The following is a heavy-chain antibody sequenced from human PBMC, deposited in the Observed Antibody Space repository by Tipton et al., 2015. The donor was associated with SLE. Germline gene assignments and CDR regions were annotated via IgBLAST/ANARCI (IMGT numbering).Heavy chain of an antibody. CDR3: ARDRGPWYFDL. CDR2: IYSGGST. V-gene: IGHV3-66*02. CDR1: GFTFSDYY. Sequence: SLRLSCAASGFTFSDYYMSWVRQAPGKGLEWVSVIYSGGSTCYADSVKGRFTISRDNLKNTLYLQMNSLRAEDTAVYYCARDRGPWYFDLWGRGTLVTVSS. J-gene: IGHJ2*01. D-gene: IGHD1-26*01.